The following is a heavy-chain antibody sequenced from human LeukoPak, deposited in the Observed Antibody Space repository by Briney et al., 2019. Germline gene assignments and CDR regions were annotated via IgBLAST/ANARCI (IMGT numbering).Heavy chain of an antibody. CDR3: AREGVARGNDY. Sequence: VQPGRSRRLSCAASGFTFSSYGMHGVGRAPGKGREGVAVIWYDGSNKYYADSVKGRFTISRDNSKNTLYLQMNSLRAEDTAVYYCAREGVARGNDYWGQGTLVTVSS. D-gene: IGHD5-12*01. CDR1: GFTFSSYG. J-gene: IGHJ4*02. V-gene: IGHV3-33*01. CDR2: IWYDGSNK.